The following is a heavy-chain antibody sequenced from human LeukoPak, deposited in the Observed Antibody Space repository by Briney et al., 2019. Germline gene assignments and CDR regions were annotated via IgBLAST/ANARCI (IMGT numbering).Heavy chain of an antibody. D-gene: IGHD4-17*01. V-gene: IGHV3-7*04. CDR3: AKGQALGA. CDR1: APTFSSYW. Sequence: GGSLRLSCAEAAPTFSSYWTGAVRQAPGKGLEWVANIKEDGSEKYYVDSVKGRFTISRDNAKKSLYLQMNSLRVEDTAVYYCAKGQALGAWGLGTLVTVSS. CDR2: IKEDGSEK. J-gene: IGHJ5*02.